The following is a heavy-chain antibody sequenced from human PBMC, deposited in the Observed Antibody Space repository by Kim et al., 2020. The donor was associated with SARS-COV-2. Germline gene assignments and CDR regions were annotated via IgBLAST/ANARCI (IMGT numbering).Heavy chain of an antibody. CDR2: IYPGDSDT. CDR3: ARRAYGSGSYYGIRNWFDP. Sequence: GESLKISCKGSGYSFTSYWIGWVRQMPGKGLEWMGIIYPGDSDTRYSPSFQGQVTISADKSISTAYLQWSSLKASNTAMYYCARRAYGSGSYYGIRNWFDPWGQGTLVTVSS. D-gene: IGHD3-10*01. V-gene: IGHV5-51*01. J-gene: IGHJ5*02. CDR1: GYSFTSYW.